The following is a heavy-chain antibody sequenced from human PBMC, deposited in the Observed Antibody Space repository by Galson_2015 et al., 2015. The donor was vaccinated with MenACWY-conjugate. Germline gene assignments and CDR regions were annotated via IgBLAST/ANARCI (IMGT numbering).Heavy chain of an antibody. Sequence: VRQMPGKGLEWMGIIYPGDSNTRYNPSFEGQVTISVDKSIRTVYLQWSTLKASDTAMYFCARREGYYGSGRTFSWFDSWGQGTLVTVSS. CDR2: IYPGDSNT. J-gene: IGHJ5*01. CDR3: ARREGYYGSGRTFSWFDS. V-gene: IGHV5-51*01. D-gene: IGHD3-10*01.